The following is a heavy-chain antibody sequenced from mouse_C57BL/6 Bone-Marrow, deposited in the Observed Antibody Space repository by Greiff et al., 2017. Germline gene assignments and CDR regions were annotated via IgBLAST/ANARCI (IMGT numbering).Heavy chain of an antibody. J-gene: IGHJ3*01. V-gene: IGHV2-5*01. D-gene: IGHD1-1*01. Sequence: VKLQESGPGLVQPSQSLSITCTVSGFSLTSYGVHWVRQSPGKGLEWLGVIWRGGSTDYNAAFMSRLSITKDNSKSQVFFKMNSLQADDTAIYYCAKNTLYYYGSSLAWFAYWGQGTLVTVSA. CDR2: IWRGGST. CDR1: GFSLTSYG. CDR3: AKNTLYYYGSSLAWFAY.